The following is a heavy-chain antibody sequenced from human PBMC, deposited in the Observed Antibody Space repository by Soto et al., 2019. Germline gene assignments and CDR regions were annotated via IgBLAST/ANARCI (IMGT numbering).Heavy chain of an antibody. Sequence: EVQLVESGGGLVQPGGSLRLSCAASGFTFSSYAMHWVRQAPGKGLEYVSAISSNGGSTYYANSVKGRFTISRDNSKNTLYRQRGSLRAEDMAVYYCARALGYAFDIWGQGTMVTVSS. CDR3: ARALGYAFDI. CDR2: ISSNGGST. J-gene: IGHJ3*02. D-gene: IGHD7-27*01. V-gene: IGHV3-64*01. CDR1: GFTFSSYA.